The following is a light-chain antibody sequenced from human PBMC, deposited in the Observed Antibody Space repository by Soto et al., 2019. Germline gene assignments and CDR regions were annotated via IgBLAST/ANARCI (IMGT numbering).Light chain of an antibody. CDR3: HQYHSPPQT. J-gene: IGKJ2*01. CDR1: QSVGSY. Sequence: EIVLTQSPATLSSSPGERATLSCRASQSVGSYLAWYQQKPGQAPRLLIYAASYRATGISDKFSGSGSGTDFSLTISRLEPEDSAVYYCHQYHSPPQTFGQGTKVDIK. V-gene: IGKV3-11*01. CDR2: AAS.